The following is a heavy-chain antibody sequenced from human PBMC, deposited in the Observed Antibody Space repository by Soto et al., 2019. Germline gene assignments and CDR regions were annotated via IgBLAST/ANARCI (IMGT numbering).Heavy chain of an antibody. Sequence: PGWSLRLSCEASEFNFGSHAMSWVRHVPGKGLEWVSIISGSGGTTYYADSVKGRFTISRDNSKSTLFLQMNSLRAEDTAVYYCARAPLYNWNYLRFDPWGQGTLVTVSS. CDR1: EFNFGSHA. V-gene: IGHV3-23*01. J-gene: IGHJ5*02. D-gene: IGHD1-7*01. CDR3: ARAPLYNWNYLRFDP. CDR2: ISGSGGTT.